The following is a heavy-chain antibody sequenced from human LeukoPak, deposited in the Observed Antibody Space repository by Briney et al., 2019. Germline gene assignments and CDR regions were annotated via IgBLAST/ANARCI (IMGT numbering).Heavy chain of an antibody. V-gene: IGHV3-21*01. J-gene: IGHJ6*02. CDR3: ARDRPLTYDFWSGYGMDV. CDR2: ISSSSSYI. Sequence: GGSLRLSCAASGFTFSSYSMNWVRQAPGKGLEWVSSISSSSSYIYYADSVKGRFTISRDNAKNSLYLQMNSLRAEDTAGYYCARDRPLTYDFWSGYGMDVWGQGTTVIVSS. CDR1: GFTFSSYS. D-gene: IGHD3-3*01.